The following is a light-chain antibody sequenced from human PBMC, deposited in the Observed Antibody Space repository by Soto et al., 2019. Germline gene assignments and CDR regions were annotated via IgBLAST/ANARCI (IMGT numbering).Light chain of an antibody. CDR1: QAVSSNY. J-gene: IGKJ1*01. CDR2: GAS. V-gene: IGKV3-20*01. CDR3: QQYGDLPWT. Sequence: ALTQSPGTLSSSPGERATLSCRASQAVSSNYLAWYQQKPGQAPRLLISGASGRATGVPDRFSGSGSGTEFTLTIDRLESEDFAVYFCQQYGDLPWTFGQGTKV.